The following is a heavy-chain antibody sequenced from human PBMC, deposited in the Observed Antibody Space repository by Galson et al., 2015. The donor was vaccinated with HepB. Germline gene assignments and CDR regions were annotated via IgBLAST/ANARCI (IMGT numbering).Heavy chain of an antibody. CDR2: INTNTGNP. Sequence: SVKVSCKASGYTFTSYAMNWVRQAPGRGLEWMGWINTNTGNPTYAQGFTGRFVFSLDTSVSTAYLQISSLKAEDTAVYYCAREAAAAGTGGGFDYWGQGTLVTVSS. CDR3: AREAAAAGTGGGFDY. V-gene: IGHV7-4-1*02. D-gene: IGHD6-13*01. J-gene: IGHJ4*02. CDR1: GYTFTSYA.